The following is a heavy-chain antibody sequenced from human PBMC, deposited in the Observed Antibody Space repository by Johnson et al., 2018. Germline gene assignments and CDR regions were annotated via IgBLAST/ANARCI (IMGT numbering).Heavy chain of an antibody. CDR3: ARDLREEWSNPYYYYGMDV. D-gene: IGHD2-8*01. Sequence: VQLVESGGGLVKPGRSLRLSCAASGFTFSSYAMSWVRQAPGKGLEWVGRIKSKTDVGTTDYAAPVKGRFTLSRDATKNTMSLQMTSLRAEERAVYYCARDLREEWSNPYYYYGMDVWGQGTTVTVSS. J-gene: IGHJ6*02. CDR1: GFTFSSYA. CDR2: IKSKTDVGTT. V-gene: IGHV3-15*01.